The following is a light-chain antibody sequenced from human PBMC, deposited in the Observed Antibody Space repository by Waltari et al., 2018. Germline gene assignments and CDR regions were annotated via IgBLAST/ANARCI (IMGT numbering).Light chain of an antibody. Sequence: TVVTQEPSLSVSPGGTVTLTCGLTSGSVSTSHFPSWHQQTPGQAPRTLIYSTNTRPSGVPDRFSGSILGNKAALTITGAQADDESDYSCMLYMSSGIVFGSGTRLTVL. CDR2: STN. V-gene: IGLV8-61*01. CDR1: SGSVSTSHF. CDR3: MLYMSSGIV. J-gene: IGLJ6*01.